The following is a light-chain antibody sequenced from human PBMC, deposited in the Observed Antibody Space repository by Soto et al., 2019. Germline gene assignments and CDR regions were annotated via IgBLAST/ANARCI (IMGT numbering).Light chain of an antibody. V-gene: IGLV2-14*01. CDR1: SSDVGGYNY. Sequence: QSVLTQPASVSGSPGQSITISCTGTSSDVGGYNYVSWYQQHPGKAPKLMIYDVSKRPSGVSNRFSGSKSGNTASLTISGLQAEDEADYYCRSYTSSSAWVFGGGTKLTVL. CDR2: DVS. J-gene: IGLJ3*02. CDR3: RSYTSSSAWV.